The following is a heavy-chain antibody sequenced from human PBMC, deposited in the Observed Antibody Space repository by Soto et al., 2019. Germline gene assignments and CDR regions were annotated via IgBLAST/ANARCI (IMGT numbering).Heavy chain of an antibody. J-gene: IGHJ4*02. Sequence: LSCAASGFRFRDYTLNWVRQAPGKGLEWVSTISDSPTGHTHYADSVRGRFTISRDDSTNTMFLQMDSLRVEDTAVYYCSTRMIAHFDFWGQGTVVTVSS. D-gene: IGHD2-21*01. CDR2: ISDSPTGHT. CDR3: STRMIAHFDF. CDR1: GFRFRDYT. V-gene: IGHV3-23*01.